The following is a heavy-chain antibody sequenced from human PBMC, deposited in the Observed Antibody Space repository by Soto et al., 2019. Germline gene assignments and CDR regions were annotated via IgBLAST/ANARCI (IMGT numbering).Heavy chain of an antibody. CDR2: VSSSGNT. D-gene: IGHD3-9*01. Sequence: PSETLSLTCTVSGGSMGNYYWFWIRQIAGKELEWIGRVSSSGNTNDNPSLKSRATLSIDTSKNQFSLKLSSVTAADTAVYYCARADYDILTGSYAVDVWGQGTTVTVSS. V-gene: IGHV4-4*07. CDR1: GGSMGNYY. J-gene: IGHJ6*02. CDR3: ARADYDILTGSYAVDV.